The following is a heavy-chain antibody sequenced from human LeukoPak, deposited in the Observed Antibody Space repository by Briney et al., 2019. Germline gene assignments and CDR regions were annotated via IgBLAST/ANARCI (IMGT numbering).Heavy chain of an antibody. J-gene: IGHJ4*02. CDR2: ISGSGGST. V-gene: IGHV3-23*01. Sequence: GGSLRLSCAASGFTFSSYGMSWGRQAPGKGLEWVSAISGSGGSTYYADSVKGRFTISRDNSKNTLYLQMNSLRAEDTAVYYCATPPGPISGSGYLDYWDXXTLVTVSS. CDR1: GFTFSSYG. CDR3: ATPPGPISGSGYLDY. D-gene: IGHD3-10*01.